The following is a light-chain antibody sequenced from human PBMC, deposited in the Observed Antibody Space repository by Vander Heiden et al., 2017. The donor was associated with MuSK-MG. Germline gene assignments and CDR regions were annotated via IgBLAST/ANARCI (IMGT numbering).Light chain of an antibody. Sequence: SYELIQPPSVSVSPGQTASITGSGDKVGKKYVSWYQQRPGQSPVLVIYHDNKRPSEIPERFSDSNSGNTATLTISGTQDVDEADYYCQAWDSSTSVVFGGGTKLTVL. CDR3: QAWDSSTSVV. CDR2: HDN. J-gene: IGLJ2*01. V-gene: IGLV3-1*01. CDR1: KVGKKY.